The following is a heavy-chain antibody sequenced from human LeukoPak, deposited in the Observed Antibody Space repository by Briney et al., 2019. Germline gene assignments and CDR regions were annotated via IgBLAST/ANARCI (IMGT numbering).Heavy chain of an antibody. Sequence: SVKVSCKASGGTFSSYAISWVRQAPGQGLEWMGGVIPIFGTANYAQKFQGRVTITADESTSTAYMELSSLRSEDTAVYYCARSYQWELLYYFDYWGQGTLVTVSS. CDR1: GGTFSSYA. J-gene: IGHJ4*02. CDR2: VIPIFGTA. V-gene: IGHV1-69*13. D-gene: IGHD1-26*01. CDR3: ARSYQWELLYYFDY.